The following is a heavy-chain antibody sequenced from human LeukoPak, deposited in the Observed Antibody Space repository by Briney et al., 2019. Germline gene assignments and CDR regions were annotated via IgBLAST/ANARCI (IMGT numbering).Heavy chain of an antibody. J-gene: IGHJ4*02. CDR3: ARVAFDFWSGYYYYFDY. Sequence: SETLSLTCTVSGGSISSYYWSWIRQPAGKGLEWIGRIYTSGSTNYNPSLKSRVTMSVDTSKNQFSLKLSSVTAADTAVYYCARVAFDFWSGYYYYFDYWGQGTLVTVSS. V-gene: IGHV4-4*07. D-gene: IGHD3-3*01. CDR2: IYTSGST. CDR1: GGSISSYY.